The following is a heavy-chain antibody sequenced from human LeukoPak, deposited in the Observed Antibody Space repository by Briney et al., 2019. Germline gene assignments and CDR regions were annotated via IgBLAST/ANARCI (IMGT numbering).Heavy chain of an antibody. CDR2: INHSGST. V-gene: IGHV4-34*01. D-gene: IGHD3-10*01. Sequence: SETLSLTCAVYGGSFSGYYWSWIRQPPGKGLEWIGEINHSGSTNYNPSLKSRVTISVDTSKNQFSLKLSSVTAADTAAYYCARGPPTYYYGSGSSDFDYWGQGTLVTVSS. CDR3: ARGPPTYYYGSGSSDFDY. CDR1: GGSFSGYY. J-gene: IGHJ4*02.